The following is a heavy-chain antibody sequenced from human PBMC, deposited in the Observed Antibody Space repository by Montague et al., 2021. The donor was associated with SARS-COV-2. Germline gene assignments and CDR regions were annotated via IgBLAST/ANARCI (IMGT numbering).Heavy chain of an antibody. D-gene: IGHD3-16*02. CDR2: ISPSAYTT. J-gene: IGHJ3*02. Sequence: SLRLSCAASGFTFSNYDMNWVRQAPGKGPEWISYISPSAYTTSYAGSVKGRLTISRDNGKNSLYLQMNSLRVEDTAVYYCTRDYRSIVGDGLDIWGQGTKVTVSS. CDR1: GFTFSNYD. CDR3: TRDYRSIVGDGLDI. V-gene: IGHV3-48*03.